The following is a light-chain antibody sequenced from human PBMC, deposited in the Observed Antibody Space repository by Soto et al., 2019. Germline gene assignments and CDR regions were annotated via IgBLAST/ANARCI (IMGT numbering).Light chain of an antibody. Sequence: QSVLTQPRSVSGSPGQSVTISCTGTSSDVGGYNYVSWYQQHPGKAPKLMIYDVTQRPSGVPDRFSGSKSGNTASLTISGLQAEDEADYYCRSYEGTYTFVFGTGTKVTVL. CDR2: DVT. V-gene: IGLV2-11*01. CDR1: SSDVGGYNY. CDR3: RSYEGTYTFV. J-gene: IGLJ1*01.